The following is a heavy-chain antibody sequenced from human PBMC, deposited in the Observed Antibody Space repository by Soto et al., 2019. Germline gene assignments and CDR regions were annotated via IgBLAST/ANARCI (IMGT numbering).Heavy chain of an antibody. CDR2: ISSSSSYI. CDR1: GFTFSSYS. CDR3: ARDVSYFGIHMDV. Sequence: LSLTCAASGFTFSSYSMNWVRQAPGKGLEWVSSISSSSSYIYYADSVKGRFTISRDNAKNSLYLQMNSLRAEDTAVYYCARDVSYFGIHMDVWGKGTTVTVSS. D-gene: IGHD3-9*01. V-gene: IGHV3-21*01. J-gene: IGHJ6*03.